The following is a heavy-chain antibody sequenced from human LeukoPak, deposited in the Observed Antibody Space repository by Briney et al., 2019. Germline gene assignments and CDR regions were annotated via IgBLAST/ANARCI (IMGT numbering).Heavy chain of an antibody. V-gene: IGHV7-4-1*02. D-gene: IGHD1-26*01. CDR2: INTNTGNP. CDR1: GDIFTRHY. Sequence: ASVKVSCKASGDIFTRHYMHWVRQAPGQGLEWMGWINTNTGNPTYAQGFTGRFVFSLDTSVSTAYLQISSLKAEDTAVYYCARDRPGTVGATIDYWGQGTLVTVSS. CDR3: ARDRPGTVGATIDY. J-gene: IGHJ4*02.